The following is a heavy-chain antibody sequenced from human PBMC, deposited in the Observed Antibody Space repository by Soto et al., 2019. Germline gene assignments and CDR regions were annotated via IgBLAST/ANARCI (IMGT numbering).Heavy chain of an antibody. CDR2: IYYSGST. Sequence: PSETLSLTCTVSGGSISSGGYYWGWTRQHPGKGLEWIGYIYYSGSTSYNPSLKSRVTISVDTSKNQFSLKMSSVTAAATAVYDCAREARDGYNYLNDAFDIWGQGTMVTVSS. CDR3: AREARDGYNYLNDAFDI. D-gene: IGHD5-12*01. CDR1: GGSISSGGYY. J-gene: IGHJ3*02. V-gene: IGHV4-31*03.